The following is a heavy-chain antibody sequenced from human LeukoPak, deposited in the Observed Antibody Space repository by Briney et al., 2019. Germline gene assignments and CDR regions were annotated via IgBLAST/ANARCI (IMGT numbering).Heavy chain of an antibody. CDR3: ARVHTTVTTYYFDY. CDR1: GGSVSSGSYY. J-gene: IGHJ4*02. Sequence: SETLSLTCTVSGGSVSSGSYYWSWIRQPPGMGLEWIGYIYYSGSTNYNPSLKSRVTISVDTSKNQFSLKLSSVTAADTAVYYCARVHTTVTTYYFDYWGQGTLVTVSS. D-gene: IGHD4-17*01. V-gene: IGHV4-61*01. CDR2: IYYSGST.